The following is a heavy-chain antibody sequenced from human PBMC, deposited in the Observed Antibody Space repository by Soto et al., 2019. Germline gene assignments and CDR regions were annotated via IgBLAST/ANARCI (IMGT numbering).Heavy chain of an antibody. CDR3: ARLEGLATISYYFDF. Sequence: PSETLSLTCTVSGGSISSSSYYWGWIRQPPGKGLEWIGSIYYSGSTYYNPSLKSRVTISVDTSKNQLSLKLSSVTAADTAVYFCARLEGLATISYYFDFWGQGALVTVSS. V-gene: IGHV4-39*01. D-gene: IGHD3-9*01. J-gene: IGHJ4*02. CDR2: IYYSGST. CDR1: GGSISSSSYY.